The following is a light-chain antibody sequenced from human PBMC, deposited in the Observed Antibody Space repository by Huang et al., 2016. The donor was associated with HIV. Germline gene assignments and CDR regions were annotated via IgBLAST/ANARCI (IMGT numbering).Light chain of an antibody. Sequence: QLTQSPSSLSASIGDRVTIACRASHDINTYLAWYQQKPGRAPKPLIYDASTLQTGVPSWVPGFGSGTAFSLTIPRLQPDDFAVYYCQQLSAYPLSFGPGTTVD. V-gene: IGKV1-9*01. CDR1: HDINTY. J-gene: IGKJ3*01. CDR2: DAS. CDR3: QQLSAYPLS.